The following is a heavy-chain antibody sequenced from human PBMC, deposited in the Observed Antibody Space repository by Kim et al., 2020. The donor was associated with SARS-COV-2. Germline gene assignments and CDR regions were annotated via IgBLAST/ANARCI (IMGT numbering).Heavy chain of an antibody. J-gene: IGHJ2*01. Sequence: SETLSLTCAVYGGSFSGYYWSWIRQPPGKGLEWIGEINHSGSTNYNPSLKSRVTISVDTSKNQFSLKLSSVTAADTAVYYCARALDYGGDPGGDLWGRGTLVTVSS. CDR1: GGSFSGYY. V-gene: IGHV4-34*01. CDR2: INHSGST. CDR3: ARALDYGGDPGGDL. D-gene: IGHD4-17*01.